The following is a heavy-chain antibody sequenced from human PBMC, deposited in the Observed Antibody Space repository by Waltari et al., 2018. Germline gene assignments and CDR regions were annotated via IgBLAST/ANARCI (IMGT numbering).Heavy chain of an antibody. J-gene: IGHJ4*02. CDR2: IDPEEGET. Sequence: EVELVQSGAEVKKPGATVKISCKASGYTFMDYFMHWVQQAPGKGLAWMGRIDPEEGETVYSEKCQGRVTITADTSTDTAYMELSSLTSGDTAVYYCAPLPGGSGQTFDYWGQGTLVTVSS. V-gene: IGHV1-69-2*01. CDR1: GYTFMDYF. D-gene: IGHD3-10*01. CDR3: APLPGGSGQTFDY.